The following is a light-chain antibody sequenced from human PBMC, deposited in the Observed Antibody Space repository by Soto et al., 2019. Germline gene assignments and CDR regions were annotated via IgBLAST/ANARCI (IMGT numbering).Light chain of an antibody. CDR1: QSVSSY. CDR3: QHYNYWPYT. V-gene: IGKV3-15*01. J-gene: IGKJ2*01. CDR2: GAS. Sequence: EIVLTQSPATLSLSPGERATLSCRASQSVSSYLAWYQQKPGQTPRLLMYGASTRATGFPARFSGSGSGTEFTLTISSLQSEDFAVYYCQHYNYWPYTFGQGTKVDIK.